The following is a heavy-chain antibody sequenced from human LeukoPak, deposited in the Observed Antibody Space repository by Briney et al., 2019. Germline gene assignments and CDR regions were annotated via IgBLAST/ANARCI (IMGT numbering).Heavy chain of an antibody. CDR3: ASVYKYAMDV. J-gene: IGHJ6*02. CDR2: INPSGGST. Sequence: TSVKVSCKASGYTLTSYYLHWVRQAPGQGLEWMAIINPSGGSTSHAQKFQGRVTMTRDTSASTVYMELSGLRSEDTAVYYCASVYKYAMDVWGQGTTVTVSS. CDR1: GYTLTSYY. V-gene: IGHV1-46*01.